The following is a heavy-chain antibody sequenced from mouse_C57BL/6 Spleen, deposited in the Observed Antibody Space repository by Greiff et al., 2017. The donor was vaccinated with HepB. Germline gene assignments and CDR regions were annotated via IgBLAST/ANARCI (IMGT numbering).Heavy chain of an antibody. Sequence: QVQLQQPGAELVKPGASVKLSCKASGYTFTSYWMQWVKQRPGQGLEWIGEIDPSDSYTNYNQKFKGKATLTVDTSSSTAYMQLSSLTSEDSAVYYCARSRVYYGSSSYYFDYWGQGTTLTVSS. J-gene: IGHJ2*01. CDR3: ARSRVYYGSSSYYFDY. D-gene: IGHD1-1*01. V-gene: IGHV1-50*01. CDR1: GYTFTSYW. CDR2: IDPSDSYT.